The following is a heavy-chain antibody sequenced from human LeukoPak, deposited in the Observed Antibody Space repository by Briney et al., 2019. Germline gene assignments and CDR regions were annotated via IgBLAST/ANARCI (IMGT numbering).Heavy chain of an antibody. CDR2: IIPIFGTA. CDR3: ARDLGGTVVRPDY. V-gene: IGHV1-69*01. CDR1: GGTFSSYA. D-gene: IGHD4-23*01. J-gene: IGHJ4*02. Sequence: ASVKVSCKASGGTFSSYAISWVRQAPGQGLEWMGGIIPIFGTANYAQKFQSRVTITADESTSTAYMELSSLRSEDTAVYYCARDLGGTVVRPDYWGQGTLVTVSS.